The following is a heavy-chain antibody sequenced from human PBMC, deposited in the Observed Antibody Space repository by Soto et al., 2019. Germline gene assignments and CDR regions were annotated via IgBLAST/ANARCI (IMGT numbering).Heavy chain of an antibody. J-gene: IGHJ6*02. CDR2: IIPIFGTA. V-gene: IGHV1-69*01. CDR1: GGTFSSYA. Sequence: QVQLVQSGAEVKKPGSSVKVSCKASGGTFSSYAISWVRQAPGQGLEWMGGIIPIFGTANYAQKFQGRVTITADESTSTAYMELSSVRSEDTALYYCARARYYDFWSGYYRPYYYYYGMDVWGQGTTVTVSS. D-gene: IGHD3-3*01. CDR3: ARARYYDFWSGYYRPYYYYYGMDV.